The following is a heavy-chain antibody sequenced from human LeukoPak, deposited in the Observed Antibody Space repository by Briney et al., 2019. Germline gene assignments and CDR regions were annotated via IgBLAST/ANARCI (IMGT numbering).Heavy chain of an antibody. Sequence: SETLSLTCTVSGGSISSGSYYWSWIRQPAGKGLEWIGRIYTSGSTNYNPSLKSRVTISVDTSKNQFSLKLSSVTAADTAVYYCARVGARGGNSDPWGQGTLDTVSS. V-gene: IGHV4-61*02. CDR1: GGSISSGSYY. J-gene: IGHJ5*02. CDR2: IYTSGST. D-gene: IGHD3-16*01. CDR3: ARVGARGGNSDP.